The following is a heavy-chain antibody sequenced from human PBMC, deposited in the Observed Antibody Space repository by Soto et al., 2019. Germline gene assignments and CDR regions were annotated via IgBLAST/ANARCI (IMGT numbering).Heavy chain of an antibody. V-gene: IGHV3-21*01. D-gene: IGHD6-25*01. CDR3: ARRMGGSMWQRLGSTWDY. J-gene: IGHJ4*02. CDR1: GFTFSSYS. CDR2: ISSSSSYI. Sequence: PGGSLRLSCAASGFTFSSYSMNWVRQAPGKGLEWVSSISSSSSYIYYADSVKGRFTISRDNAKNSLYLQMNSLRAEDTAVYYCARRMGGSMWQRLGSTWDYWGQGTLVTVSS.